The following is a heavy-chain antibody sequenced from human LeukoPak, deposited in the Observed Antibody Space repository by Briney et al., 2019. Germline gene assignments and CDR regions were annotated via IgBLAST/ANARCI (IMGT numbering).Heavy chain of an antibody. Sequence: ASVKVSCKASGYIFTSYDINWVRQATGQGVEWMGWTNPNSGNRGYAQRFQGRITLTTNTSVSTAYMELGNLRSEDTAVYYCARGGAAAAARRFDPWGQGTLVTVSS. CDR3: ARGGAAAAARRFDP. CDR1: GYIFTSYD. J-gene: IGHJ5*02. D-gene: IGHD6-13*01. V-gene: IGHV1-8*01. CDR2: TNPNSGNR.